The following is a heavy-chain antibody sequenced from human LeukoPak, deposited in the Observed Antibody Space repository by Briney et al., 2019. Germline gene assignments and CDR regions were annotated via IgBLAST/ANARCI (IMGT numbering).Heavy chain of an antibody. V-gene: IGHV4-59*01. CDR3: ARLYSSSLGRVFDY. Sequence: PSETLSLTCTVSGGSITSYYWSWIRQPPGKGPEWIGYIYNSGSTSYNPSLKSRVTISVDTSKNQFSLKLSSVTAADTAVYYCARLYSSSLGRVFDYWGQGTLVTVSS. J-gene: IGHJ4*02. CDR2: IYNSGST. CDR1: GGSITSYY. D-gene: IGHD4-11*01.